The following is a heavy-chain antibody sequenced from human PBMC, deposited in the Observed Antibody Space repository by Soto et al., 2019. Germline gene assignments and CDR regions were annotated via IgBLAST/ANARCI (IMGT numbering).Heavy chain of an antibody. J-gene: IGHJ4*02. V-gene: IGHV3-33*01. D-gene: IGHD3-9*01. Sequence: QVQLVESGGGVVQPGRSLSLSCAASGFTFRNYGMHWVRQAPGKGLEWVALIWYDGNNKYYADSVKGRFTISRDNSKNTLYLQMNSLRAEDTAVYYCARERESYDILTGHHFDYWGQGTLVTVSS. CDR2: IWYDGNNK. CDR1: GFTFRNYG. CDR3: ARERESYDILTGHHFDY.